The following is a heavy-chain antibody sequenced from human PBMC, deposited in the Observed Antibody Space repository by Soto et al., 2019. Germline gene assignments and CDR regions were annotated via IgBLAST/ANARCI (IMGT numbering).Heavy chain of an antibody. V-gene: IGHV5-51*01. D-gene: IGHD3-16*02. CDR2: IFPRDFGV. Sequence: GESLKISCHTSGYTFTNYWIGWVRQMPGGGLEWLGLIFPRDFGVRYSPSCDGQVTISADRATGTGVLQWRALEASDSALSFRASIVYIPEPIDS. CDR3: ASIVYIPEPIDS. CDR1: GYTFTNYW. J-gene: IGHJ5*01.